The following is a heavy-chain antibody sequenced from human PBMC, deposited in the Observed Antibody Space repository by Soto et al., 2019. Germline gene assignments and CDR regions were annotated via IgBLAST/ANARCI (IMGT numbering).Heavy chain of an antibody. CDR2: IYYSGGT. CDR3: ARGSYYYDSRGYYQY. CDR1: GGSISRSSYY. D-gene: IGHD3-22*01. Sequence: PSEALSLTRTVSGGSISRSSYYWGWVRQPPGKRLEWIGSIYYSGGTYYNPALKSRVTISVDTSKNHFSLKLISVTAAVTAVYYCARGSYYYDSRGYYQYWGPGTLVTVSS. J-gene: IGHJ4*02. V-gene: IGHV4-39*02.